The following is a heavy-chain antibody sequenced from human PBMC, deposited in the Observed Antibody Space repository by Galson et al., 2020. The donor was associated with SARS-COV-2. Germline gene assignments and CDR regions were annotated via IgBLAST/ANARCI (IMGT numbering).Heavy chain of an antibody. D-gene: IGHD2-8*01. J-gene: IGHJ4*02. CDR1: GGSISSYY. CDR3: ARVYWARGYFDY. V-gene: IGHV4-59*07. CDR2: IYYSGST. Sequence: SDTLSLTCTVSGGSISSYYWSWIRQPPGKGLEWIGYIYYSGSTNYNPSLKSRVTISVDTSKNQFSLKLSSVTAADTAVYYCARVYWARGYFDYWGQGTLVTVSS.